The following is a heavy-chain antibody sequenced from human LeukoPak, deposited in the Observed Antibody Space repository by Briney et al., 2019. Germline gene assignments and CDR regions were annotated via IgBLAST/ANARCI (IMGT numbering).Heavy chain of an antibody. D-gene: IGHD6-19*01. V-gene: IGHV3-23*01. CDR1: GFTFSTYA. CDR2: INNNGGST. J-gene: IGHJ5*02. CDR3: ARGADTGYSSDS. Sequence: AGGSLRLSCAASGFTFSTYAMSWVRQAPGKGLEWVSTINNNGGSTYYADSVKGRFTISRDNSKNTLYLQMNSLRAEDTAVYYCARGADTGYSSDSWGQGTLVTVSS.